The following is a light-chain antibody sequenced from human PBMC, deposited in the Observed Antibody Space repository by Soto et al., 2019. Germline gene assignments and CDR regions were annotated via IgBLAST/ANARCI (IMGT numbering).Light chain of an antibody. J-gene: IGKJ2*01. CDR1: QSISNY. Sequence: DIQMTQSPSSLSASVGDRVTITCRASQSISNYLNWYQQKPGKAPNLLIYDASSLLSGAPSRFSGSGSGTDFTLTISSLQPEDFSIYYCQQSDSTPYTFGQGTKVDIK. CDR2: DAS. V-gene: IGKV1-39*01. CDR3: QQSDSTPYT.